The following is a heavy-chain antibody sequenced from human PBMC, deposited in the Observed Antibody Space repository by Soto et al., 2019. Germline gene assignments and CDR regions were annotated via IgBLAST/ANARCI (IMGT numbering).Heavy chain of an antibody. Sequence: EVQLVESGGGLVKPGGSLRLSCAASGFTFSSYSMNWVRQAPGKGLEWVSSISSSSSYIYYADSVKGRFTISRDNAKNSRYLPMNSLRAEDTAVYYCARKGETGTIVWGQGTLVTVSS. J-gene: IGHJ4*02. CDR1: GFTFSSYS. D-gene: IGHD1-7*01. CDR2: ISSSSSYI. CDR3: ARKGETGTIV. V-gene: IGHV3-21*01.